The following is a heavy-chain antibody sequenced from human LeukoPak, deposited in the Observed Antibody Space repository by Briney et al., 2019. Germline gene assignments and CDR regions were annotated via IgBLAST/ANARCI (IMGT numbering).Heavy chain of an antibody. CDR1: GYTFTSYA. D-gene: IGHD2-21*01. Sequence: PVASVKVSCKASGYTFTSYAMNWVRQAPGQGLKWMGWINTKTGATNIAPQFQGRVTMTRDTSVNTAYIEVTRLTSDDTAVYFCARGVVACPNWGQGTLVTVSS. J-gene: IGHJ4*02. V-gene: IGHV1-2*02. CDR3: ARGVVACPN. CDR2: INTKTGAT.